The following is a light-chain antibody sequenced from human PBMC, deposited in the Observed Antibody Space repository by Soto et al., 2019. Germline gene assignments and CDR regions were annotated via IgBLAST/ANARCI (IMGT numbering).Light chain of an antibody. CDR3: QQRSSWPLT. CDR2: DAS. J-gene: IGKJ4*01. CDR1: QSLSSN. Sequence: EIVLKQSPSTLSLSPGERATLSCRASQSLSSNLAWYQQKPGLAPRLLIFDASNRATGIPARFSGSGSGTDFTLTISSLAPEDFAVYYCQQRSSWPLTFGGGTKVEI. V-gene: IGKV3-11*01.